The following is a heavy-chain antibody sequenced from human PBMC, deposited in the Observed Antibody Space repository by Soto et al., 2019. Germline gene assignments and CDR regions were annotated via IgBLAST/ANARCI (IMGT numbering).Heavy chain of an antibody. CDR2: INAGNGNT. J-gene: IGHJ4*02. CDR3: ARDGREGDTTVVALDY. V-gene: IGHV1-3*01. D-gene: IGHD2-15*01. Sequence: QVQLVQSGAEVKKPGASVKVSCKASGYTFTSYAMHWVRQAPGQRLEWMGWINAGNGNTKYSQKFQGRVTITRDTSASTAYMELSSLRSEDTAVYYCARDGREGDTTVVALDYWGQGTLVTVSS. CDR1: GYTFTSYA.